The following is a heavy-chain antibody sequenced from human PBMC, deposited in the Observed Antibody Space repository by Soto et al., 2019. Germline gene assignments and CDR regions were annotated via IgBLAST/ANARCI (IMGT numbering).Heavy chain of an antibody. CDR3: AKLQGADPYYYGMDV. CDR1: GFTCSSYA. V-gene: IGHV3-23*01. Sequence: PGCSLRLSCAASGFTCSSYAMSWVRQAPGKGLEWVSVISGSGGITDYADSVKGRFTISRDKSKNTLSLQMNSLRAEDTAVYYCAKLQGADPYYYGMDVWGQGTTVTVSS. J-gene: IGHJ6*02. CDR2: ISGSGGIT.